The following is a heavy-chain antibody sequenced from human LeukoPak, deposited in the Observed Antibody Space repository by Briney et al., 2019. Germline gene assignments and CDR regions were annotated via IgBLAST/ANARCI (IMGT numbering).Heavy chain of an antibody. CDR2: IRSKTYGGTT. V-gene: IGHV3-49*03. Sequence: GGSLRLSCTASGFTFSSYSMSWFRQAPGRGLEWVGFIRSKTYGGTTEYAASVKGRFTISRDDSKSIAYLQMNSLNTEDTAVYYCTREPGGFGLNWFDPWGQGTLVTVSS. J-gene: IGHJ5*02. D-gene: IGHD3-16*01. CDR3: TREPGGFGLNWFDP. CDR1: GFTFSSYS.